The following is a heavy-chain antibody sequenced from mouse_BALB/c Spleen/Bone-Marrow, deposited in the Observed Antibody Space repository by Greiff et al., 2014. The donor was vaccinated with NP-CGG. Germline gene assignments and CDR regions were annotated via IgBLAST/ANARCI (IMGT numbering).Heavy chain of an antibody. J-gene: IGHJ3*01. CDR1: GFNIKDTY. CDR2: IDPENGDT. V-gene: IGHV14-4*02. CDR3: YLCSIPAPRIAY. D-gene: IGHD1-1*01. Sequence: DVLLVESGAELVRPGASVKLSCTASGFNIKDTYMHWVKQRPEQGLEWIGWIDPENGDTKYAPKFQGKATITADTSSNTAYLQFSNLTCENSADHYGYLCSIPAPRIAYWGQGTLVTVSA.